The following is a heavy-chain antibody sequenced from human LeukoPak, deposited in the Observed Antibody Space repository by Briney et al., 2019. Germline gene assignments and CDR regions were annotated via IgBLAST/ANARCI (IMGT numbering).Heavy chain of an antibody. V-gene: IGHV3-7*05. D-gene: IGHD3-22*01. Sequence: PGGSLRLSCAASGFSFSSYWRSWVRQAPGKGLEWVANIKQDGTEKYYVDSVKGRFTISRDNAKNSLYLQMNSLRAEDTALYYCAREGVGYYGSSGPGDAFDIWGQGRMGTVSS. J-gene: IGHJ3*02. CDR2: IKQDGTEK. CDR1: GFSFSSYW. CDR3: AREGVGYYGSSGPGDAFDI.